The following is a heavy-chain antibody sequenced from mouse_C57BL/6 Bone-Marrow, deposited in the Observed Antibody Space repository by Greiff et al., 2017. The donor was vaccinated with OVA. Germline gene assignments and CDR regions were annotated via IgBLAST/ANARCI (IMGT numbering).Heavy chain of an antibody. CDR1: GYAFSSSW. CDR2: IYPGDGDT. CDR3: ARHGDGYYASYIDY. D-gene: IGHD2-3*01. Sequence: QVQLQQSGPELVKPGASVKISCKASGYAFSSSWMNWVKQRPGKGLEWIGRIYPGDGDTNYNGQFKGKATLTADKSSSTAYMQLSSLTSEDSAVYFGARHGDGYYASYIDYWGQGTTLTVSS. V-gene: IGHV1-82*01. J-gene: IGHJ2*01.